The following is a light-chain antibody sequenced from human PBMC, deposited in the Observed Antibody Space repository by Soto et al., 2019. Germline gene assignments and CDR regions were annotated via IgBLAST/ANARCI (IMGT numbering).Light chain of an antibody. CDR2: DVS. CDR1: SSDVGGYNY. V-gene: IGLV2-11*01. Sequence: QSVLTQPRSVSGSPGQSVTISCTGTSSDVGGYNYVSWYQQHPGKAPKLMIYDVSKRPSGVPDRFSGSKSVNTASLTISGLQAEDEADYYCCSYAGSVVFGGGTKLTVL. CDR3: CSYAGSVV. J-gene: IGLJ2*01.